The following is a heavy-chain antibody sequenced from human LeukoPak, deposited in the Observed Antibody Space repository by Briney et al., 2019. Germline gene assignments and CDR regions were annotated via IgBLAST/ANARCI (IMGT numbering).Heavy chain of an antibody. CDR3: AKLLLETGGIGEEFDF. CDR1: GFTFSSYA. CDR2: IRYDGSKK. J-gene: IGHJ4*02. V-gene: IGHV3-30*02. Sequence: PGGSLRLSCAASGFTFSSYAMYWVRQAPGKGLEWVAFIRYDGSKKYYADSVKGRFTISRDNSRNTLFLQMDSLTSEDTAVYYCAKLLLETGGIGEEFDFWGQGTLVTVSS. D-gene: IGHD1-26*01.